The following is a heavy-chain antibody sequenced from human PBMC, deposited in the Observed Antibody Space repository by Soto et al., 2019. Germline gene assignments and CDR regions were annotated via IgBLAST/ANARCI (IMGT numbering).Heavy chain of an antibody. V-gene: IGHV4-59*08. CDR1: GGSISTDY. CDR2: IANTGTT. Sequence: SETLSLTSTVSGGSISTDYWSWFRQPPGKGLEWIGYIANTGTTDYYPSLKSRVTMSLDTSKNQFYLILISLTAADTAVYYCARHVYSDSGHLFDSWGRGTLVTVSS. J-gene: IGHJ5*01. CDR3: ARHVYSDSGHLFDS. D-gene: IGHD4-17*01.